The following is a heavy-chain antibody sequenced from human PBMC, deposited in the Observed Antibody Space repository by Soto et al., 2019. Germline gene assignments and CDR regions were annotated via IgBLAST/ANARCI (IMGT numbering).Heavy chain of an antibody. J-gene: IGHJ4*02. V-gene: IGHV1-69*04. CDR1: GDTFNFYS. CDR2: VNPIVSMS. Sequence: QVQLVQSGAEVKRPGSSVKVSCKASGDTFNFYSINWVRQAPGLGLEWMGRVNPIVSMSNYAQRFQGRVTMTADKSTSTAYMELSGLRSEDMAIYYCATSYGSGYRAFDYWGQGALVTVSS. CDR3: ATSYGSGYRAFDY. D-gene: IGHD3-10*01.